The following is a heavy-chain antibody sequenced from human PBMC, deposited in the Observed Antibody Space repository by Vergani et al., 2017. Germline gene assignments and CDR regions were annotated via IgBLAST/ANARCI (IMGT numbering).Heavy chain of an antibody. CDR3: ARDTRTVTTFGSYWFDP. J-gene: IGHJ5*02. V-gene: IGHV4-59*01. CDR1: GGSISSYY. D-gene: IGHD4-11*01. CDR2: IYYSGST. Sequence: QVQLQESGPGLVKPSETLSLTCTVSGGSISSYYWSWIRQPPGKGLEWIGYIYYSGSTNYNPSLKSRVTISVDTSQNQFSLKLSSVPAADTAVYYCARDTRTVTTFGSYWFDPWGQGTLVTVSS.